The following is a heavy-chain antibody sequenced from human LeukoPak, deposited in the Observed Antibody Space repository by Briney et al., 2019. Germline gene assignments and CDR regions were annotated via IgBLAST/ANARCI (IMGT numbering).Heavy chain of an antibody. CDR3: ARDPRYYYDSSGYYPSFDY. CDR1: GFTFSTYG. V-gene: IGHV3-30*13. J-gene: IGHJ4*02. Sequence: GGSLRLSCEASGFTFSTYGMHWVRQAPGKGLEWMAVISYDGSNKYYADSVKGRFTISRENSKNRLYLQMNSLRAEDTAVYYCARDPRYYYDSSGYYPSFDYWGQGTLVTVSS. CDR2: ISYDGSNK. D-gene: IGHD3-22*01.